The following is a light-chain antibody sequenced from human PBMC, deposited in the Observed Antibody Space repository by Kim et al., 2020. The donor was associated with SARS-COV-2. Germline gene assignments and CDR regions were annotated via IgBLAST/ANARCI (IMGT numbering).Light chain of an antibody. CDR1: SSNIGAGYD. Sequence: QSVLTQPPPVSVVPGQRVTISCTGSSSNIGAGYDVHWYQQLPGTAPKLLIYGNSNRPSGVPDRVSGSKSGTSASLAITGLQAEDEADYYCQSYDSSLSGWVFGGRTQLTDL. J-gene: IGLJ3*02. V-gene: IGLV1-40*01. CDR3: QSYDSSLSGWV. CDR2: GNS.